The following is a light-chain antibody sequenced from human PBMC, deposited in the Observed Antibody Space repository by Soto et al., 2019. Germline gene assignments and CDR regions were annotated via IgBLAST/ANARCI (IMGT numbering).Light chain of an antibody. CDR3: QQYGSSPRT. CDR2: GAS. J-gene: IGKJ1*01. CDR1: QSVSSNS. Sequence: EIVLTQSPDTLSLSPGERASLSCRASQSVSSNSLAWYQQKPGQAPRLLIYGASTRATGIPHRISGSGSGTDFTLIISRLEPEDFAVYYCQQYGSSPRTFGQGTKVEIK. V-gene: IGKV3-20*01.